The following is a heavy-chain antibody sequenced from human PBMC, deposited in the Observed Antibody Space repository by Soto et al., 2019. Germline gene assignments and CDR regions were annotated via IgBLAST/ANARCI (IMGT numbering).Heavy chain of an antibody. J-gene: IGHJ4*02. CDR1: GFTFSNAW. D-gene: IGHD5-12*01. Sequence: DVQLVESGGGLVKPGGSLRLSCVASGFTFSNAWMNWVRQAPGKGLEWVGRIKLTVDGGSTSYAAPVKGRFTLSRDDSKNTLYLQMNSLKTDDTAVYYCTGGDIAGDFDYWVQGTLVTVSS. CDR2: IKLTVDGGST. CDR3: TGGDIAGDFDY. V-gene: IGHV3-15*01.